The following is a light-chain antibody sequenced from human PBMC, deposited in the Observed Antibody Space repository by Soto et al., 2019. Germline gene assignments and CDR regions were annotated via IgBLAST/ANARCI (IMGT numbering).Light chain of an antibody. CDR2: GAS. Sequence: EIVMTQSPATVSVSPGERANLSCRASQSISSDLAWYQQKPGQAPRLLIYGASTRATGVPARFSGSGSATEFTLTISGLQSEDLAIFYCHQYNDWPLTFGGGTKVEMK. J-gene: IGKJ4*01. CDR1: QSISSD. V-gene: IGKV3-15*01. CDR3: HQYNDWPLT.